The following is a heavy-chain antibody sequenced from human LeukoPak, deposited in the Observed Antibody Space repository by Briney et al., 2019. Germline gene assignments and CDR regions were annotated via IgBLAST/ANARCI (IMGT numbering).Heavy chain of an antibody. CDR3: ARSFYDILTGYYNGPFDY. D-gene: IGHD3-9*01. J-gene: IGHJ4*02. CDR2: INPSGGST. Sequence: GASVKVSCKASGYTFTSYYMHWVRQAPGQGLEWMGIINPSGGSTSYAQKFQGRVTMTRDTSTSTVYMELSSLRSEDTAVYYCARSFYDILTGYYNGPFDYWGQGTLVTVSS. CDR1: GYTFTSYY. V-gene: IGHV1-46*01.